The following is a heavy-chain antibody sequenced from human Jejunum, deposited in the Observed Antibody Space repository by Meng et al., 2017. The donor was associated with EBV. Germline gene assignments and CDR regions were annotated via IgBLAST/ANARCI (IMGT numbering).Heavy chain of an antibody. CDR1: GYIFTDFA. Sequence: VLLVPSWAVVKESGASVKLSCKSSGYIFTDFALHWLPQAPGQSPEWMTWINPGTGGRQFSHKFQGRVTITSDTSASTVYMELSGLRSEDTAMYYCARELGGRFNYWGQGTLVTVSS. CDR2: INPGTGGR. D-gene: IGHD1-26*01. CDR3: ARELGGRFNY. J-gene: IGHJ4*01. V-gene: IGHV1-3*01.